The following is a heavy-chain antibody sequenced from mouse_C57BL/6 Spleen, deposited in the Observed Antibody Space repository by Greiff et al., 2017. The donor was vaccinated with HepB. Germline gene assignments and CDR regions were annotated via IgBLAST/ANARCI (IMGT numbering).Heavy chain of an antibody. J-gene: IGHJ4*01. CDR1: GFSLTSYG. V-gene: IGHV2-2*01. D-gene: IGHD2-5*01. Sequence: VQLVESGPGLVQPSQCLSITCTVSGFSLTSYGVHWVRQSPGKGLEWLGVIWSGGSTDYNAAFISRLSISKDNSKSQVFFTMNSLQADDTAIYYCARNLYYSNYHAMDYWGQGTSVTVSS. CDR3: ARNLYYSNYHAMDY. CDR2: IWSGGST.